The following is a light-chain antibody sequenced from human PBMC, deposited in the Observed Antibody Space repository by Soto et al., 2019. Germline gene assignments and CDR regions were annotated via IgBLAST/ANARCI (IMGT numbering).Light chain of an antibody. V-gene: IGKV3-20*01. CDR3: QQYYSYPLT. Sequence: EIVLTQSPGTFSFSPGEIATLSCRASQSVRNSLLAWYQQKPGQPPRLLIYDASTRATATPERFSGSGSGTDFTLTISCLQSEDFATYYCQQYYSYPLTFGGGTKVDIK. CDR1: QSVRNSL. J-gene: IGKJ4*01. CDR2: DAS.